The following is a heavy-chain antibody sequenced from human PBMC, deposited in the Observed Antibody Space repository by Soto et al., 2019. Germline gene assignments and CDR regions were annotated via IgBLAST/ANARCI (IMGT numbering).Heavy chain of an antibody. J-gene: IGHJ6*02. D-gene: IGHD3-9*01. V-gene: IGHV1-18*01. Sequence: QVQLVQSGAEVKKPGASVKVSCKASGYTFTSYGISWVRQAPGQGLEWMGWISAYNGNTNYAQKLQGRVTMTTDTSTSTAYMELRRLRSDDTAVYYCAREGDYDILTGYYIIHYSYGMDVWGQGTTVTVSS. CDR1: GYTFTSYG. CDR2: ISAYNGNT. CDR3: AREGDYDILTGYYIIHYSYGMDV.